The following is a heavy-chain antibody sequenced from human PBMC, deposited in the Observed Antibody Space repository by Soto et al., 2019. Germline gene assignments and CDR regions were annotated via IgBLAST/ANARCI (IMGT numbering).Heavy chain of an antibody. Sequence: RSLTCTVSGGSVSSGSDYWSWSRQPPGKALEWIGDIYYSGSTNYNPSLKSRVTISVDTSKTQFSLKLSSVTAADTAEYYCATDPVWTTVTVYYYYCMDVWGQGXTVTVSS. J-gene: IGHJ6*02. D-gene: IGHD4-4*01. V-gene: IGHV4-61*01. CDR3: ATDPVWTTVTVYYYYCMDV. CDR1: GGSVSSGSDY. CDR2: IYYSGST.